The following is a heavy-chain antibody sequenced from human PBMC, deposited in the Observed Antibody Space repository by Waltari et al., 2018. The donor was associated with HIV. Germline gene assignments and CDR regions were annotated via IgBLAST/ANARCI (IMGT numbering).Heavy chain of an antibody. Sequence: QVQLQESGPGLVKPSQTLSLTCTVSGGSISSGSYYWSWIRQPAGKGLEWIGRIHTSGSTNYHPSLKSRVTISVDTSKNQFSLKLSSVTAADTAVYYCARDWHLSIAAAIGGWFDPWGQGTLVTVSS. V-gene: IGHV4-61*02. CDR2: IHTSGST. J-gene: IGHJ5*02. CDR1: GGSISSGSYY. CDR3: ARDWHLSIAAAIGGWFDP. D-gene: IGHD2-2*01.